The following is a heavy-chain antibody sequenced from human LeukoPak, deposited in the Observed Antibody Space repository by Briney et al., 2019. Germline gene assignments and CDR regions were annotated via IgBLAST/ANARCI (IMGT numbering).Heavy chain of an antibody. Sequence: PSQTLSLTCTVSGGSISSCSYYWSWIRQPAGKGLDWIGRIYTSGSTNYNPSLKSRVTLSVDTSQNQFSLKLSSVTAADTAVYYCARGRYDYHWFDPWGQGTLVTVSS. CDR3: ARGRYDYHWFDP. D-gene: IGHD5-12*01. CDR1: GGSISSCSYY. V-gene: IGHV4-61*02. J-gene: IGHJ5*02. CDR2: IYTSGST.